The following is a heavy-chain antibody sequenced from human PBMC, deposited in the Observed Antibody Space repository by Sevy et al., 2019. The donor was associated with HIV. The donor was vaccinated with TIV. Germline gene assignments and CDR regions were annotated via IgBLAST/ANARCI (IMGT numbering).Heavy chain of an antibody. J-gene: IGHJ4*03. CDR3: TKSKTLLQSQFGV. Sequence: GGSLRLSCAGSGFSFKNYPMSWVRQAPGKGLEWVCIISGSGATIFYADSLKGRFIVSRDNSKDTVFLQMNSLTVDDTGTYYGTKSKTLLQSQFGVWGQGAVVTVSS. V-gene: IGHV3-23*01. CDR2: ISGSGATI. D-gene: IGHD2-15*01. CDR1: GFSFKNYP.